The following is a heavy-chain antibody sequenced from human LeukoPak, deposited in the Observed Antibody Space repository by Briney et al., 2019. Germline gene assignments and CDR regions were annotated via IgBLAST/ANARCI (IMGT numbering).Heavy chain of an antibody. V-gene: IGHV3-7*01. CDR3: ARDWGAYYHFFDY. CDR1: GFSMSVYW. Sequence: GGSLRLSYEASGFSMSVYWMSWVRQAPGKGLEWVGNIKQDGSERNYVDSVKGRFTISRDNAKKSLYLQMNSLRAEDTAVYYCARDWGAYYHFFDYWGQGTLVTVSS. J-gene: IGHJ4*02. CDR2: IKQDGSER. D-gene: IGHD3-22*01.